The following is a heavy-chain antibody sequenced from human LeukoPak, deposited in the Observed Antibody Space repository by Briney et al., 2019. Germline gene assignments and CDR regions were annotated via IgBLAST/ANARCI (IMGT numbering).Heavy chain of an antibody. CDR3: AREGRIQDYYYCMDV. V-gene: IGHV3-74*01. CDR1: GFTFSSYW. Sequence: GGSLRLSCAASGFTFSSYWMHWVRQAPGKGLVWVSRINSDGSSTSYADSVKGRFTISRDNAKNTLYLQMNSLRAEDTAVYYCAREGRIQDYYYCMDVWGKGTTVTVSS. J-gene: IGHJ6*03. CDR2: INSDGSST.